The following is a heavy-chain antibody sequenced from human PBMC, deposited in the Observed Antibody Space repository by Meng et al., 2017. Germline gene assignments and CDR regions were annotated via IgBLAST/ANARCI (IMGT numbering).Heavy chain of an antibody. Sequence: SETLSLTCTVSGGSISSGGYYWSWIRQHPGKGLEWIGYIYYSGSTYYNPSLKSRVTISVDTSKNQFSLKLSSVTAADTAVYYCARGSMVRGVIPLYWGQGTLVTVSS. V-gene: IGHV4-31*03. J-gene: IGHJ4*02. CDR3: ARGSMVRGVIPLY. D-gene: IGHD3-10*01. CDR2: IYYSGST. CDR1: GGSISSGGYY.